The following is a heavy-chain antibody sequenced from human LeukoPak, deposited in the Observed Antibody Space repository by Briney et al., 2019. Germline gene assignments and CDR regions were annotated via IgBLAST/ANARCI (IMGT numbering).Heavy chain of an antibody. D-gene: IGHD4-17*01. CDR1: GYTFTSYG. V-gene: IGHV1-18*01. CDR2: ISAYNGNT. CDR3: AKTKSGNDYGDYGGFDY. Sequence: ASVKVSCKASGYTFTSYGISWVRQAPGQGLEWMGWISAYNGNTNYAQKLQGRVTMTTDTSTSTAYMELRSMRSDDTAVYDCAKTKSGNDYGDYGGFDYWGQGTLVTVSS. J-gene: IGHJ4*02.